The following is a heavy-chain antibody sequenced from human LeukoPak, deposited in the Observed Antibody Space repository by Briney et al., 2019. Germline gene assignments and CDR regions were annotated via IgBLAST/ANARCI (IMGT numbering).Heavy chain of an antibody. CDR1: GFTFSSYW. V-gene: IGHV3-7*01. J-gene: IGHJ4*02. CDR2: MSEDGNEI. D-gene: IGHD2-2*01. Sequence: GGSLRLSCAASGFTFSSYWMSWVRQAPGKGLEWVAKMSEDGNEIFYVDSVKGRFTISRDNTKKSLYLQLNSLRPEDSAVYYCARPRGCGSARCNNFDYWGQGTLVTVSS. CDR3: ARPRGCGSARCNNFDY.